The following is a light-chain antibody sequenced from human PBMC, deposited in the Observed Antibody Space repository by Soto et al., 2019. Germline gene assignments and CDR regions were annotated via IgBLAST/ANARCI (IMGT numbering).Light chain of an antibody. CDR2: GAA. CDR3: HHYGSSPLVP. Sequence: EIVLTQSPGTLSLSPGERATLSCRASQSVSSNYLAWYQQKPALAPRLLIFGAASSATAIPDRFSGSGSGTDSTLPISSLDPVDCSEYYSHHYGSSPLVPFGPGTKVHIK. CDR1: QSVSSNY. J-gene: IGKJ3*01. V-gene: IGKV3-20*01.